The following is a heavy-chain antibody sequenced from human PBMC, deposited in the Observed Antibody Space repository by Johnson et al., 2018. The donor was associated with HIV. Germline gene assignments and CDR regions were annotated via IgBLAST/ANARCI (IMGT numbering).Heavy chain of an antibody. CDR3: AKDRGSYYFYAFDI. J-gene: IGHJ3*02. D-gene: IGHD1-26*01. V-gene: IGHV3-13*01. CDR2: IGTAGDT. Sequence: VQLVESGGGLVQPGGSLRLSCAASGFTFSSYDMHWVRQATGKGLEWVSAIGTAGDTYYPGSVKGRFTISRENAKNSLYLQMNSLRAEDTAVYYCAKDRGSYYFYAFDIWGQGTMVTVSS. CDR1: GFTFSSYD.